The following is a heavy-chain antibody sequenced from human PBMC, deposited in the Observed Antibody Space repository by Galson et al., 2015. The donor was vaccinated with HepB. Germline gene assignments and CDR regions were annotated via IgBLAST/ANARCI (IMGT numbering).Heavy chain of an antibody. V-gene: IGHV2-70*04. Sequence: PALVKPTPPLTLTCTFSGFSLNSREPRVSWIRQPPGKALEWLARIEWDNKKFYSASLKARLTISKDTSKNQVVLTLTNVDPVDTATYYCVRIGPAAVDSWGLGPLVTVSS. CDR1: GFSLNSREPR. CDR3: VRIGPAAVDS. CDR2: IEWDNKK. D-gene: IGHD6-13*01. J-gene: IGHJ5*02.